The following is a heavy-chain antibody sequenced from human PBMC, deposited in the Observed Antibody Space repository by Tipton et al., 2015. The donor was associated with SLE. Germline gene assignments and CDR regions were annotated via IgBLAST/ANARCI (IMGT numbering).Heavy chain of an antibody. Sequence: TLSLTCIVSGGSISSSSYYWGWIRQPPGKGLEWIGRIYYSGSSYYNPSLKSRVTISVDTSKNQFSLKLSSVTAADTAVYYCARDPNGGYGSFDYWGLGALVTVSS. V-gene: IGHV4-39*07. CDR2: IYYSGSS. D-gene: IGHD7-27*01. CDR3: ARDPNGGYGSFDY. CDR1: GGSISSSSYY. J-gene: IGHJ4*02.